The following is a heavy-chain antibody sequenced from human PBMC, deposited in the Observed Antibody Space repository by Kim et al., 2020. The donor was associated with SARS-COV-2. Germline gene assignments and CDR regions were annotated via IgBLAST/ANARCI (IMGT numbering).Heavy chain of an antibody. CDR1: GDSVSSNSAA. CDR2: TYYRSKWYN. J-gene: IGHJ6*02. CDR3: ARAKDIVVVPAAMGRGGYYYYYGMDV. Sequence: SQTLSLTCAISGDSVSSNSAAWNWIRQSPSRGLEWLGRTYYRSKWYNDYAVSVKSRITINPDTSKNQFSLQLNSVTPEDTAVYYCARAKDIVVVPAAMGRGGYYYYYGMDVWGQGTTVTVSS. D-gene: IGHD2-2*01. V-gene: IGHV6-1*01.